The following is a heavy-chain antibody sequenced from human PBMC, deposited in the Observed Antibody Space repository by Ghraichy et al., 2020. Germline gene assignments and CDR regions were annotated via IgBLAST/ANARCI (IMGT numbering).Heavy chain of an antibody. J-gene: IGHJ6*02. CDR3: SFCSGGSCYSSGSSAYGMDV. V-gene: IGHV3-49*04. CDR2: MKSRASGGTA. Sequence: GGSLRLSCTASGFTFGDYAMRWVRQAPGKGLEGVGFMKSRASGGTAEYAASVMGRFIISRDDSKSIAYLEMNSLRTEDTALYYCSFCSGGSCYSSGSSAYGMDVWGRGTTVTVSS. CDR1: GFTFGDYA. D-gene: IGHD2-15*01.